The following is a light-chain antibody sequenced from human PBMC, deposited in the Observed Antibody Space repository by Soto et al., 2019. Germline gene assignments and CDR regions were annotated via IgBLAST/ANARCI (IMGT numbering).Light chain of an antibody. CDR2: NNN. CDR3: AAWDDGLNGWV. Sequence: QSVLTQPPSASGTPGQRVTISCSGSSSNIGTNNVNWYQQIPGTAPKLLIYNNNQRPSGVPDRFSGSTSATSASLAISGLQSEDEADYYCAAWDDGLNGWVFGGGTKLTVL. J-gene: IGLJ3*02. CDR1: SSNIGTNN. V-gene: IGLV1-44*01.